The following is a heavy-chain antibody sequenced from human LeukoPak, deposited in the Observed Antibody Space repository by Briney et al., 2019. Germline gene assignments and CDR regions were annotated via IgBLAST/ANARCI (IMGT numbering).Heavy chain of an antibody. Sequence: PGRSLRLSCAASGFTFSSYHMHWVRQTPGKGLEWVAVISYDGTKKNYADSLQDRVTISRDYAKNTLSLQMETLRPEDTAVYYCARDAYKGLYYFDSWGPGTLVTVSS. D-gene: IGHD5-24*01. CDR3: ARDAYKGLYYFDS. CDR1: GFTFSSYH. V-gene: IGHV3-30*03. J-gene: IGHJ4*02. CDR2: ISYDGTKK.